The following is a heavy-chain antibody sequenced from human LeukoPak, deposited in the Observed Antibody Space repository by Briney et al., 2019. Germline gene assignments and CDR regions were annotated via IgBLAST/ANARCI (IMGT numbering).Heavy chain of an antibody. CDR1: GGSISSGDYY. CDR2: IYYSGST. CDR3: ARARSDYGSSHFDY. J-gene: IGHJ4*02. D-gene: IGHD1-26*01. V-gene: IGHV4-30-4*01. Sequence: SETLSLTCTVSGGSISSGDYYWSWIRQPPGKGLEWIGYIYYSGSTYYNPSLKSRVTTSVDTSKNQFSLKLSSVTAADTAVYYCARARSDYGSSHFDYWGQGTLVTVSS.